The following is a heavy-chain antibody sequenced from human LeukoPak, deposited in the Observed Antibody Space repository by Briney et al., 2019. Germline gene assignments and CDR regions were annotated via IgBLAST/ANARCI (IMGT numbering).Heavy chain of an antibody. CDR2: IKQDGSET. Sequence: GGSLRLSCVVSGFTFSNYWMTWDRQAPGKGLEWVASIKQDGSETYYVDSVEGRFTISRDNTKNSVYLQMDGLRAEDTAVYFCVSDRCSYCGSTNCYGCGWFDPWGQGTLVTVSS. CDR3: VSDRCSYCGSTNCYGCGWFDP. V-gene: IGHV3-7*01. CDR1: GFTFSNYW. D-gene: IGHD2-2*01. J-gene: IGHJ5*02.